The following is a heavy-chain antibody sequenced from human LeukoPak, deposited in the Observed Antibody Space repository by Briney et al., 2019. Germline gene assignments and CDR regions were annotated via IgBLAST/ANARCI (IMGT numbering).Heavy chain of an antibody. CDR1: AFTFSSYA. D-gene: IGHD1-14*01. CDR2: ISYDGSNK. CDR3: AREGAENAFDI. V-gene: IGHV3-30*04. J-gene: IGHJ3*02. Sequence: PGGSLRLSCAASAFTFSSYAMYWVRQAPGKGLEWVAIISYDGSNKYYADSVKGRFTISRDNSKNTLLLQMNSLRAEDTAVYYCAREGAENAFDIWGQGTMVTVSS.